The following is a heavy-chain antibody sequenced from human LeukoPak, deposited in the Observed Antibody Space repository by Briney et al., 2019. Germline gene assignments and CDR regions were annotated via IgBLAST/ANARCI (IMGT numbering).Heavy chain of an antibody. CDR3: ARGATGEGFDY. CDR2: TYYRSNWYN. J-gene: IGHJ4*02. D-gene: IGHD7-27*01. CDR1: GDSVSSNSAA. V-gene: IGHV6-1*01. Sequence: SQTLSLTCAISGDSVSSNSAAWNWIRQPPSRGLEWLGRTYYRSNWYNNYALSVKSRITIDPDTPKNQFSLQLNSVTPEDTAVYYCARGATGEGFDYWGQGTLVTVSS.